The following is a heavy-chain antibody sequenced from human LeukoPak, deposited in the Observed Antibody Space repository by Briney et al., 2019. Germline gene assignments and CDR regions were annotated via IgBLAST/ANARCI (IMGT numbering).Heavy chain of an antibody. J-gene: IGHJ4*02. D-gene: IGHD6-19*01. Sequence: GGSLRLSCAASGFTLTGYGLNWVRQAPGKGLEWVSAISGSGGSTYYADSVKGRFTISRDNSKNTLYLQMNSLRAEDTAVYYCVIAVAEDYWGQGTLVTVSS. CDR1: GFTLTGYG. CDR3: VIAVAEDY. CDR2: ISGSGGST. V-gene: IGHV3-23*01.